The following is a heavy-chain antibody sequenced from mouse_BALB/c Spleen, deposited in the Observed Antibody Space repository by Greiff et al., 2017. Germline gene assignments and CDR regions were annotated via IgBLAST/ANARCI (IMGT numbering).Heavy chain of an antibody. CDR2: IDPANGNT. V-gene: IGHV14-3*02. CDR1: GFNIKDSY. CDR3: ARGYGSWDAMDY. Sequence: EVQLQQSGAELVKPGASVKLSCTASGFNIKDSYMHWVKQRPEQGLEWIGRIDPANGNTKYDPKFQGKATITADTSSNTAYLQLSSLTSEDTAVYYCARGYGSWDAMDYWGQGTSVTVSS. D-gene: IGHD1-1*01. J-gene: IGHJ4*01.